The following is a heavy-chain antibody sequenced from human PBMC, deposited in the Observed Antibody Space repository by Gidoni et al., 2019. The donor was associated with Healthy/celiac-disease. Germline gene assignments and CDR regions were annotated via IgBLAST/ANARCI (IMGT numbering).Heavy chain of an antibody. CDR3: AKADWGIVVVPAAMDFDY. J-gene: IGHJ4*02. Sequence: EVQLVESGGGLVQPGGSLRLSCAASGFTFSSSAMSWVRQAPGKGLEWVSAISGSGGSTYYADSVKGRFTISRDNSKNTLYLQMNSLRAEDTAVYYCAKADWGIVVVPAAMDFDYWGQGTLVTVSS. V-gene: IGHV3-23*04. CDR1: GFTFSSSA. CDR2: ISGSGGST. D-gene: IGHD2-2*01.